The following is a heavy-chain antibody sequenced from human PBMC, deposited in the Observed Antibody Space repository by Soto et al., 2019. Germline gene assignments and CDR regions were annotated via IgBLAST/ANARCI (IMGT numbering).Heavy chain of an antibody. CDR1: GFTFSSHS. Sequence: EVQLVESGGGLVKPGGSLRLSCAASGFTFSSHSMNWVRQAPGKGLEWVSSISSSSSYIYYADSVKGRFTISRDNAKNSLYLQMNSLRATDTALYYCARDLGIAAAGRGYYGMDVWGQGTTVTVSS. CDR2: ISSSSSYI. D-gene: IGHD6-13*01. CDR3: ARDLGIAAAGRGYYGMDV. V-gene: IGHV3-21*01. J-gene: IGHJ6*02.